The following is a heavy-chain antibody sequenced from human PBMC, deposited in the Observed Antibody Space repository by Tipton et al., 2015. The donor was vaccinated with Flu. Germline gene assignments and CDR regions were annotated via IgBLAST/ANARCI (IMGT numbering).Heavy chain of an antibody. CDR3: ASRVDTTFWYYDY. V-gene: IGHV2-5*02. CDR2: VYSDDRK. CDR1: GFSLTTSGVN. D-gene: IGHD5-18*01. Sequence: LVKPTQTLTLTCTFSGFSLTTSGVNVGWVRQPPGQALEWLAHVYSDDRKFYSLSLKNRLTITKDTSKNQVVLTMTNMDPVDTGRYYCASRVDTTFWYYDYWGQGTPVTVSS. J-gene: IGHJ4*02.